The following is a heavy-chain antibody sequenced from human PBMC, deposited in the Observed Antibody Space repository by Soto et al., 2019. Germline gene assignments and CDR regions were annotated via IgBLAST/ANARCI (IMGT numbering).Heavy chain of an antibody. V-gene: IGHV4-59*01. CDR2: IYYSDSI. Sequence: PSETLCLTYTVSGGSIGGGYWSWIRQPPGKGLEWIGYIYYSDSINYNPSLKSRVIISVDTSKNQFSLSLNSVTAADTAVYYCARAYYDASGYGLDPWGQGTLVTVSS. CDR3: ARAYYDASGYGLDP. J-gene: IGHJ5*02. CDR1: GGSIGGGY. D-gene: IGHD3-22*01.